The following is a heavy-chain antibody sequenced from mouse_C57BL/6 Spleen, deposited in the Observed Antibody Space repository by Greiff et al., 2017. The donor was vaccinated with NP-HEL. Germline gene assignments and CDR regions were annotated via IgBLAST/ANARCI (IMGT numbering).Heavy chain of an antibody. V-gene: IGHV1-64*01. J-gene: IGHJ3*01. CDR3: AKSGGNYLFAY. Sequence: QVQLQQSGAELVKPGASVKLSCKASGYTFTSYWMHWVKQRPGQGLEWIGMIHPNSGSTNYNEKFKGKATLTVDKSSSTAYMQLSSLTSEDSAVYYWAKSGGNYLFAYWGQGTLVTVSA. D-gene: IGHD2-1*01. CDR1: GYTFTSYW. CDR2: IHPNSGST.